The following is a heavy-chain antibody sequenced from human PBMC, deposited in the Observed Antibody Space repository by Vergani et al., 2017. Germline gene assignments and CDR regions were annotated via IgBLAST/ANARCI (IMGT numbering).Heavy chain of an antibody. CDR1: GVSVTDYN. Sequence: QVQLQESGPGLVKPSETLSLTCHVFGVSVTDYNCNWIRQAPGKGLEWIGSLSTTGGATHASHNPSLKSRVSISVDTSKSQFSLRLTSVTAAVSAIYYCAGDTHSWQRADRWGQGLLVSVSS. D-gene: IGHD6-13*01. CDR2: LSTTGGA. J-gene: IGHJ5*02. V-gene: IGHV4-59*02. CDR3: AGDTHSWQRADR.